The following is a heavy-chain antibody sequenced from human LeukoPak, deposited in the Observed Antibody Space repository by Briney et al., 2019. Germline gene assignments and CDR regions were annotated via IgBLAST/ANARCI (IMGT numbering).Heavy chain of an antibody. D-gene: IGHD3-3*01. CDR2: ISAYNGNT. CDR1: RYTFTRYG. V-gene: IGHV1-18*01. CDR3: ARDPLYDFWSGYYNWFDP. Sequence: ASVKVSCKASRYTFTRYGISWVRQAPGQGLEWMGWISAYNGNTNYAQKLQGRVTMTTDTSTSTAYMELRSLRSDDTAVYYCARDPLYDFWSGYYNWFDPWGQGTLVTVSS. J-gene: IGHJ5*02.